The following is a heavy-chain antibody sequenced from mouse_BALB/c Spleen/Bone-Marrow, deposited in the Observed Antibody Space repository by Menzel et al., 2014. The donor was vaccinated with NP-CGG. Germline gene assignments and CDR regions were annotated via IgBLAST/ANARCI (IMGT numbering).Heavy chain of an antibody. Sequence: VQLKESGAELVKPGASVKLSCTASGFNIKDTYMHWVKQRPEQGLEWVGRIDPANGNTKYDPKFQGKATITADTSSNTAYLQRSSLTSEDTAVYYCARPIFLWGQGTSVTLSP. CDR3: ARPIFL. CDR2: IDPANGNT. J-gene: IGHJ4*01. CDR1: GFNIKDTY. V-gene: IGHV14-3*02.